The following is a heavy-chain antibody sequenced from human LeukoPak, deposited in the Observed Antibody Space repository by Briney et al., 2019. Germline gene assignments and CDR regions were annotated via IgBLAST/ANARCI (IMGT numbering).Heavy chain of an antibody. D-gene: IGHD2-8*02. CDR1: GDSISGNY. J-gene: IGHJ5*02. V-gene: IGHV4-4*07. CDR2: IHSSGTT. Sequence: PSETLSLTXTVSGDSISGNYWNWIRQSAGKGLEWIGRIHSSGTTNYNPSLKSRITMSIEKSQNQFSLKLSSVTAADTAVYYCARDCTGYNWFDPWGQGNLVTVSS. CDR3: ARDCTGYNWFDP.